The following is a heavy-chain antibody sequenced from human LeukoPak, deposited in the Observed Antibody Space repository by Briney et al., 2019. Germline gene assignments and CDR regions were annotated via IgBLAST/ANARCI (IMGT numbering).Heavy chain of an antibody. CDR1: GFTFSSYE. Sequence: GGSLRLSCAASGFTFSSYEMNWVRQAPGKGLEWVSYISSSGSTIYYADSVKGRFTISRDNAKNSLYLQMNSLRDGDTAVYYCATVNSGSFDYWGQGTLVTVSS. CDR3: ATVNSGSFDY. CDR2: ISSSGSTI. J-gene: IGHJ4*02. D-gene: IGHD1-26*01. V-gene: IGHV3-48*03.